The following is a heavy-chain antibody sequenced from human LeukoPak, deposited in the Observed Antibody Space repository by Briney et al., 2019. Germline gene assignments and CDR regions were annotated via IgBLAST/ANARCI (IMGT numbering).Heavy chain of an antibody. CDR3: ARDYYYDSSGNSYAFDI. J-gene: IGHJ3*02. CDR2: IYYSGST. CDR1: GGSISSYY. V-gene: IGHV4-59*01. D-gene: IGHD3-22*01. Sequence: PLETLSLTCTVSGGSISSYYWSWIRQPPGKGLEWIGYIYYSGSTNYNPSLKSRVTISVDTSKNQFSLKLSSVTAADTAVYYCARDYYYDSSGNSYAFDIWGQGTMVTVSS.